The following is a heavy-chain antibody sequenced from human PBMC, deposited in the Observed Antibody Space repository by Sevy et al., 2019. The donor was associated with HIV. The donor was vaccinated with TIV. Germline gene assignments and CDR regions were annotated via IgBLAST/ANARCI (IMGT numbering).Heavy chain of an antibody. CDR3: ARDTGWYPGIDS. V-gene: IGHV4-4*07. D-gene: IGHD6-19*01. Sequence: SETLSLTCSVSGGSITTSYWTWIRQPAGKGLEWIGRMYTNGKPNYNPSLKSRVTMSVDTSKKQFALKLRSVTAADTAVYYCARDTGWYPGIDSWGQGTLVTVSS. J-gene: IGHJ4*02. CDR1: GGSITTSY. CDR2: MYTNGKP.